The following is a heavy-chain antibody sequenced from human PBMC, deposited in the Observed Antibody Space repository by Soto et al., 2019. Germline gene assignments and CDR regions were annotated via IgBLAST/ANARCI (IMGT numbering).Heavy chain of an antibody. CDR1: GFTFSSYG. Sequence: QVQLVESGGGVVQPGRSLRLSCAASGFTFSSYGMHWVRQAPGKGLEWVAVISYDGSNKYYADYVKGRFTISRDNSKNTLYLQMNSLRAEDTAVYYCAKDLRGIAAAGFDYWGQGTLVTVSS. CDR3: AKDLRGIAAAGFDY. D-gene: IGHD6-13*01. J-gene: IGHJ4*02. V-gene: IGHV3-30*18. CDR2: ISYDGSNK.